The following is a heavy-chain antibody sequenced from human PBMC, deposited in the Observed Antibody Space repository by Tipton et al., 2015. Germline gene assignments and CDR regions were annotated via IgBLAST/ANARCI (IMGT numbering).Heavy chain of an antibody. J-gene: IGHJ6*02. CDR3: ARSGYTYGMDV. Sequence: TLSLTCTVSGGAITSDGFYWSWIRQHPGKGLEWIGYIYQGGSTNYNPSLKSRVTMSVDRSKNQFSLKLTSVTAADTAVYYCARSGYTYGMDVWGQGTTVTVSS. CDR1: GGAITSDGFY. D-gene: IGHD5-12*01. CDR2: IYQGGST. V-gene: IGHV4-30-2*01.